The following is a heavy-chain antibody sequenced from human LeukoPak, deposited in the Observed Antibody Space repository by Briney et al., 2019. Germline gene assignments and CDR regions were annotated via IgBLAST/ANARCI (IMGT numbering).Heavy chain of an antibody. V-gene: IGHV1-2*02. Sequence: ASVKVSCKASGYTFTGYYMHWVRQAPGQRLEWVGWINPNSGGTNYAQKFQGRVTMTRDTSISTAYMELSRLRSDDTAVYYCARSQAYDSSGYPAPDAFDIWGQGTMVTVSS. CDR1: GYTFTGYY. J-gene: IGHJ3*02. D-gene: IGHD3-22*01. CDR3: ARSQAYDSSGYPAPDAFDI. CDR2: INPNSGGT.